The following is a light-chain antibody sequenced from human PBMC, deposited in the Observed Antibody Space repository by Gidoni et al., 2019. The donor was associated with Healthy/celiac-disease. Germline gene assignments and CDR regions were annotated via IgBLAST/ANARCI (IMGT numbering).Light chain of an antibody. CDR3: QQYNNWPQT. V-gene: IGKV3-15*01. CDR2: GAS. J-gene: IGKJ2*01. CDR1: QSVSSN. Sequence: EIVMPQSPATLSVSPGERATLSCRASQSVSSNLAWYQQKPGQAPRLLIYGASTRATGIPARFSGSGSGTEFTLTISSPQSEDFAVYYCQQYNNWPQTFGQGTKLEIK.